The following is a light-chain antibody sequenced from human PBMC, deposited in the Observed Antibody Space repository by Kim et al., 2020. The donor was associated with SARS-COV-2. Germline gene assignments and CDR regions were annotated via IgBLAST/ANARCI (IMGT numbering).Light chain of an antibody. CDR3: QQYSSSPRT. CDR2: GAS. V-gene: IGKV3-20*01. CDR1: QSVSNNY. J-gene: IGKJ1*01. Sequence: TPGERATISCRASQSVSNNYLDWYKQKAGQATRRLNYGASSRATGIPDRFSGSGSGTDFTLTISRLEPEDFAVYYCQQYSSSPRTFGQGTKVDIK.